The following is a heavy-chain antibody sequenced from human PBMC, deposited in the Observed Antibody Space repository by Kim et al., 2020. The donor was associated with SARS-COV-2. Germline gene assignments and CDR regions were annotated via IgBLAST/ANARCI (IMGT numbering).Heavy chain of an antibody. Sequence: GGSLRLSCAASGFAFSIYWMTWVRQAPGEGLEWVANINQDGGEKYYVDSVKGRFTISKDNAKNSLYLQMNSLRAEDTAVYYCARPGSSWSFDYWGQGTLVTVSS. J-gene: IGHJ4*02. CDR2: INQDGGEK. CDR1: GFAFSIYW. D-gene: IGHD6-13*01. CDR3: ARPGSSWSFDY. V-gene: IGHV3-7*05.